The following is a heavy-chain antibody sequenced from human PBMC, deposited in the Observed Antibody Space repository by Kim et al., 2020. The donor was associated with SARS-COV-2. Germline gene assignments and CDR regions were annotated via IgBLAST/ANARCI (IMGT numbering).Heavy chain of an antibody. J-gene: IGHJ4*02. CDR3: ASAMIAAPGDIFDY. D-gene: IGHD6-13*01. Sequence: GGSLRLSCAASGFTFSSYAMHWVRQAPGKGLEWVAVIWYDGNNKSFADSVKGRFTISRDNSKNTLYLQMNSLRAEDTAIYYCASAMIAAPGDIFDYWGQGTLVTVSS. V-gene: IGHV3-33*01. CDR1: GFTFSSYA. CDR2: IWYDGNNK.